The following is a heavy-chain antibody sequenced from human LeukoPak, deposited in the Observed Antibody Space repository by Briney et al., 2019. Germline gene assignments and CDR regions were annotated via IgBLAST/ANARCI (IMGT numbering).Heavy chain of an antibody. CDR3: AGHHPRNTVDF. CDR2: ISDIGSI. J-gene: IGHJ4*02. V-gene: IGHV4-59*08. Sequence: PSETLSLTCTVSGGSISSYYWSWIRQPPGKGLEWIAYISDIGSINYNPSLKSRVTISLDTSKNQFSLKLSSMTAADTAVYYCAGHHPRNTVDFWGQGTLVTVSS. CDR1: GGSISSYY. D-gene: IGHD2-8*02.